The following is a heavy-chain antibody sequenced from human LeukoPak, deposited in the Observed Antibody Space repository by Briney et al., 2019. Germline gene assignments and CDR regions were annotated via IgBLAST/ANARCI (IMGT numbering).Heavy chain of an antibody. CDR1: GFIFSSYG. J-gene: IGHJ5*02. CDR3: ARLSPTTLYDSRGWFDP. V-gene: IGHV3-30*02. CDR2: IQYDGGNT. Sequence: GGSLRLSCAASGFIFSSYGIHWVRQAPGKGLEWITFIQYDGGNTYYADSVKGRFTISRDNSRNTLHLQMNGLRPEDTAVYYCARLSPTTLYDSRGWFDPWGQGTLVTVSS. D-gene: IGHD3-3*01.